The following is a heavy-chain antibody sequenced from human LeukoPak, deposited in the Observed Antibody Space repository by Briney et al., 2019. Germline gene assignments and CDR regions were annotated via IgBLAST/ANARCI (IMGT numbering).Heavy chain of an antibody. CDR2: ISAYNGNT. CDR1: GGTFSSYA. Sequence: ASVKVSCKASGGTFSSYAISWVRQAPGQGLEWMGWISAYNGNTNYAQKLQGRVTMTTDTSTSTAYMELRSLRSDDTAVYYCARVGRSWSGYNYLDYWGQGTLVTVSS. D-gene: IGHD3-3*01. CDR3: ARVGRSWSGYNYLDY. V-gene: IGHV1-18*01. J-gene: IGHJ4*02.